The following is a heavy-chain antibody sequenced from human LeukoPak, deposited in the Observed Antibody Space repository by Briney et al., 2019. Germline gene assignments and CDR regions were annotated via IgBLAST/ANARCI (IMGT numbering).Heavy chain of an antibody. CDR3: ARHGPLYDIWSAQFYFDY. CDR1: NGSISSFY. J-gene: IGHJ4*02. D-gene: IGHD3-3*01. Sequence: SETLSLTCTVSNGSISSFYWTWIRQPPGKGLEWIGYIYYSGTTNYNPSLKSRVTISVDMSKSQFSLTLSSVTAADTALYYCARHGPLYDIWSAQFYFDYWGQGTLVAVS. CDR2: IYYSGTT. V-gene: IGHV4-59*08.